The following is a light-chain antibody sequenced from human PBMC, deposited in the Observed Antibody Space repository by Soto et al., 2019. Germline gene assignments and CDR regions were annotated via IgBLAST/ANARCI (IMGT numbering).Light chain of an antibody. Sequence: IQMTQSPSSLSASVGDRVTITCRASQSSSNFLNWYQQKPGKAPKLLIYAASRLQSGVPSRFSGSGSGTDFTLTISSLQSEDFATYYCQQTNTIPITFGQGTRLEIK. CDR1: QSSSNF. J-gene: IGKJ5*01. V-gene: IGKV1-39*01. CDR2: AAS. CDR3: QQTNTIPIT.